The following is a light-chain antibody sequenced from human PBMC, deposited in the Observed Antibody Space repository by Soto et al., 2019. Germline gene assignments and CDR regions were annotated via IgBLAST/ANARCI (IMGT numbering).Light chain of an antibody. CDR1: QSVDSY. J-gene: IGKJ3*01. V-gene: IGKV3-20*01. Sequence: EIVLTQSPXTLSLSPGERATLSCRASQSVDSYLAWYQQKPGQAPRLLIFGTFSRATGLPGRFSGSGSATDFTLTISRLEPXDFXVXXXXXYGXLPFTFGPGTKVDIK. CDR3: XXYGXLPFT. CDR2: GTF.